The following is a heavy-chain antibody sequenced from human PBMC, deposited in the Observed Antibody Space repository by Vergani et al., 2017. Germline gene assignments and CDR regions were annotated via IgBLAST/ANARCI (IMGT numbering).Heavy chain of an antibody. J-gene: IGHJ4*02. V-gene: IGHV1-46*03. CDR1: EYTFTSYY. D-gene: IGHD2-8*01. CDR2: INPSGGST. Sequence: QVQLVQSGAEVKKPGASVKVSCKASEYTFTSYYMHWVRQAPGQGLEWMGIINPSGGSTSYAQKFQGRVTMTRDTSTRTVYMDLTGLRSGDTAMYYCARTSFISISNYNGEWEYWGKGTLV. CDR3: ARTSFISISNYNGEWEY.